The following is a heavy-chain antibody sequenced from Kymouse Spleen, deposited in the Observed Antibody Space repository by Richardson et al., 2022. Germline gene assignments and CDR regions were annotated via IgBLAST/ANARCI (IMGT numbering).Heavy chain of an antibody. CDR3: ARDQGSGSYYYGMDV. CDR1: GFTVSSNY. V-gene: IGHV3-53*01. CDR2: IYSGGST. D-gene: IGHD1-26*01. J-gene: IGHJ6*02. Sequence: EVQLVESGGGLIQPGGSLRLSCAASGFTVSSNYMSWVRQAPGKGLEWVSVIYSGGSTYYADSVKGRFTISRDNSKNTLYLQMNSLRAEDTAVYYCARDQGSGSYYYGMDVWGQGTTVTVSS.